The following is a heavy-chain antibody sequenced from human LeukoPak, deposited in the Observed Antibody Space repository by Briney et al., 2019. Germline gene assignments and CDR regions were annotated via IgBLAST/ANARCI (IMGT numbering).Heavy chain of an antibody. CDR3: ASIGYSSSWYYFDY. CDR1: GGSLSSYY. V-gene: IGHV4-59*01. D-gene: IGHD6-13*01. J-gene: IGHJ4*02. Sequence: SETLSLTCTVSGGSLSSYYWSWLRQPPGKGLEWIGYIYYSGSTNYNPSLKSGVTISVDTSKNQFSLKLSSVTAADTAVYYCASIGYSSSWYYFDYWGQGTLVTVSS. CDR2: IYYSGST.